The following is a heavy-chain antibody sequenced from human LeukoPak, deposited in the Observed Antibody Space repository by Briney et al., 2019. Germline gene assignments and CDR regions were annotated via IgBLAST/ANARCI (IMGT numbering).Heavy chain of an antibody. CDR2: IYYSGST. D-gene: IGHD6-19*01. CDR3: ARDLEWLVLDY. J-gene: IGHJ4*02. V-gene: IGHV4-59*01. Sequence: PSETLSLTCTVSGGSISSYYWSWIRQPPGKGLEWIGYIYYSGSTNYNPSLKSRVTISVDTFKNQFSLKLSSVTAADTAVYYCARDLEWLVLDYWGQGTLVTVSS. CDR1: GGSISSYY.